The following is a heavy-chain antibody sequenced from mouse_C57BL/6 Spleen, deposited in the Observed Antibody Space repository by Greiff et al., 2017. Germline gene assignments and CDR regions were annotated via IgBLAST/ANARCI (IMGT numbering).Heavy chain of an antibody. CDR3: ARLEGSYPFAY. CDR1: GYTFTSYW. J-gene: IGHJ3*01. D-gene: IGHD1-1*02. V-gene: IGHV1-69*01. Sequence: QVQLQPPGAELVMPGASVKLSCKASGYTFTSYWMHWVKQRPGQGLEWIGEIDPSDSYTNYNQKFKGKSTLTVDKSSSTAYMQLSSLTSEDSAVYYCARLEGSYPFAYWGQGTLVTVSA. CDR2: IDPSDSYT.